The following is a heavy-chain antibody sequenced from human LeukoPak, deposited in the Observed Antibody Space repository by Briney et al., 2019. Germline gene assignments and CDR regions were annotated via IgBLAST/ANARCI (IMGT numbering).Heavy chain of an antibody. Sequence: GGSLRLSCAASGFTFTSYNMNWARQAPGKGLEWVSVIYSGGGTDSADSVKGRFTISRDNSKNTLYLQMNSLRAEDTAVYFCARGHNRYYFDYWGQGTLVIISS. V-gene: IGHV3-66*01. CDR1: GFTFTSYN. D-gene: IGHD2/OR15-2a*01. J-gene: IGHJ4*02. CDR3: ARGHNRYYFDY. CDR2: IYSGGGT.